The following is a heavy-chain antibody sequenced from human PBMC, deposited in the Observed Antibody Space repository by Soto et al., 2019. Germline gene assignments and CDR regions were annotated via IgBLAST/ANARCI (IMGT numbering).Heavy chain of an antibody. CDR1: GFTFSSYW. J-gene: IGHJ4*02. CDR3: ARYCSSPRCYGGWVYYFDY. D-gene: IGHD2-2*01. Sequence: EVQLVESGGGLVQPGGSLRLSCAASGFTFSSYWMSWVRQAPGKGLEWVANIKQDGSEKYYVDSVKGRFTISRDNAKNSLYLQMNSLRAEDTAVYYCARYCSSPRCYGGWVYYFDYLGQGTLVTVSS. V-gene: IGHV3-7*01. CDR2: IKQDGSEK.